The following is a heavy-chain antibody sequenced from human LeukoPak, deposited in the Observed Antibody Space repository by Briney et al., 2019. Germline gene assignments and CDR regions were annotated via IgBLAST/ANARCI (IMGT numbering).Heavy chain of an antibody. D-gene: IGHD6-19*01. J-gene: IGHJ3*02. CDR1: GFTFSSYS. CDR3: ARALYSSGWYGPDAFDI. CDR2: ISSSSTI. V-gene: IGHV3-48*02. Sequence: GGSLRLSCAASGFTFSSYSMNWVRQAPGKGLEWVSYISSSSTIYYADSVKGRFTISRDNAKNSLYLQMNSLRDEDTAVYYCARALYSSGWYGPDAFDIWGQGTMVTVSS.